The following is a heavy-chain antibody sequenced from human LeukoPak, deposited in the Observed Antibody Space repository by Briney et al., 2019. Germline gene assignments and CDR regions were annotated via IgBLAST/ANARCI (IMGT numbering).Heavy chain of an antibody. CDR1: GGSISSYY. V-gene: IGHV4-59*01. CDR2: IYYSGST. D-gene: IGHD3-10*01. J-gene: IGHJ4*02. Sequence: SETLSLTCTVSGGSISSYYWSWIRQPPGKGLEWIGYIYYSGSTNYNPSLKSRVTISVDTSKSQFSLKLSSVTAADTAVYYCARTTNYYGSGSRIPTRFDYWGQGTLVTVSS. CDR3: ARTTNYYGSGSRIPTRFDY.